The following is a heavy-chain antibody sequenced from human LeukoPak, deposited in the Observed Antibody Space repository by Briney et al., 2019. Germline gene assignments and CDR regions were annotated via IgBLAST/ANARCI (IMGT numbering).Heavy chain of an antibody. Sequence: PGGSLRLSCAASGFTFSSFAMSWVRQAPGKGLEWVSVVSGSGGSTNYADSVKGRFTISRDNSKNTLYLQMTSLRVEDTAVYYCAKDRNYDFWSGYHNYFDYWGQGTLVTVSS. CDR1: GFTFSSFA. J-gene: IGHJ4*02. CDR3: AKDRNYDFWSGYHNYFDY. CDR2: VSGSGGST. V-gene: IGHV3-23*01. D-gene: IGHD3-3*01.